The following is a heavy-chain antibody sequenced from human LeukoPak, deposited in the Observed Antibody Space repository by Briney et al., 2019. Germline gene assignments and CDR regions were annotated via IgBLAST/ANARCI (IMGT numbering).Heavy chain of an antibody. V-gene: IGHV3-7*01. Sequence: GGSLRPSCAASGFIFSNYYMSWVRQAPGKGLEWVANINEDGSVEYYVDSVKGRFTISRDNPKNSLYLLMNNLRAEDTAVYYCARTLVDYWGQGAPVTVSS. CDR1: GFIFSNYY. J-gene: IGHJ4*02. CDR2: INEDGSVE. CDR3: ARTLVDY.